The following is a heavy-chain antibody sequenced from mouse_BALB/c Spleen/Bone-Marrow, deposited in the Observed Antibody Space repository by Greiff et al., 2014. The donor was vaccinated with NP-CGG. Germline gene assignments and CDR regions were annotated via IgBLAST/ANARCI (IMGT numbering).Heavy chain of an antibody. D-gene: IGHD2-3*01. Sequence: QVQLQQSGPELVRPGVSVKISCKGSGYTFTDYAMHWVEQSHAKSLEWIGVISTYSGNTIYNHKFKGKATMTVDKSSSTAYMELARLTSEDSAIYYCARYDGYYGAMDYWGQGTSVTVSS. CDR1: GYTFTDYA. V-gene: IGHV1-67*01. CDR2: ISTYSGNT. J-gene: IGHJ4*01. CDR3: ARYDGYYGAMDY.